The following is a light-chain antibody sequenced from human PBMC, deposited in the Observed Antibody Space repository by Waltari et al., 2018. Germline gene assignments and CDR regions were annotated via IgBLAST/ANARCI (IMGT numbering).Light chain of an antibody. CDR2: GAS. CDR1: QSVGSDY. J-gene: IGKJ1*01. CDR3: QQYGISPRT. Sequence: EVVLTQSPVTLSLSPGERATLSCRASQSVGSDYLAWYQQKPGQAPRLLLYGASSRATGIPDRFSGSGSGTDFTLTISRLEPEDFAVYYCQQYGISPRTFDQGTKVEI. V-gene: IGKV3-20*01.